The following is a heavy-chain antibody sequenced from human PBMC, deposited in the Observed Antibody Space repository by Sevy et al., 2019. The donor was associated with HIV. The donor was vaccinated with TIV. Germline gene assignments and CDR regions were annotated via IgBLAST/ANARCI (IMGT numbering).Heavy chain of an antibody. Sequence: GGSLRLSCEVSGFTFRSYWMAWVRQAPGKGLEWVANIKQDGTYKYYVESVKGRFTVSRDNSKNSLYLQMNSLRAEDTAVYYCARDLPPPLDGYPEYWGQGTLVTVSS. CDR3: ARDLPPPLDGYPEY. D-gene: IGHD6-25*01. CDR1: GFTFRSYW. J-gene: IGHJ4*02. V-gene: IGHV3-7*01. CDR2: IKQDGTYK.